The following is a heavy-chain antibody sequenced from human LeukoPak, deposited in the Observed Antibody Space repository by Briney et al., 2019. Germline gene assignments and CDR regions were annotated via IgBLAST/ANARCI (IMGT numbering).Heavy chain of an antibody. Sequence: ASVKVSCKASGYTFTGYYMHWVRQAPGQGLEWMGRINPNSGGTNYAQKFQGRVTMTRDTSISTAYMELSWLRSDDTAVYYCATLTYYYDSSGFTGEGAFDIWGQGTMVTVSS. V-gene: IGHV1-2*06. CDR1: GYTFTGYY. D-gene: IGHD3-22*01. CDR2: INPNSGGT. CDR3: ATLTYYYDSSGFTGEGAFDI. J-gene: IGHJ3*02.